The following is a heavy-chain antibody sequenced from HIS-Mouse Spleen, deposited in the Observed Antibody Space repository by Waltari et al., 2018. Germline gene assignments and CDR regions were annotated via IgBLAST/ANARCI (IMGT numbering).Heavy chain of an antibody. J-gene: IGHJ4*02. Sequence: QVQLQQWVAGLLKPSETLSLTCAVSGGSFSGYYWSWIRQPPGKGQEWIGEINHSGSTNYNPSLMSRVPIAVDTSKNQISLKLSSVTAADTAVYYCARVNISCDYWGQGTLVTVSS. V-gene: IGHV4-34*01. CDR1: GGSFSGYY. CDR3: ARVNISCDY. D-gene: IGHD6-6*01. CDR2: INHSGST.